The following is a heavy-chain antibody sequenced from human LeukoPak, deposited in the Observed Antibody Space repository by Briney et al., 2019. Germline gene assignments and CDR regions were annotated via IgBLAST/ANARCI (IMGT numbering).Heavy chain of an antibody. Sequence: GGSLRLSCAASAFALSTYTMEWVRLAPGKGLEWVSSINPDSKYIYYRDSVRGRFTISRDNAKNSLYLQMNSLRAEDTAVYYCSRGPNWFDPWGQGTLVTVSS. CDR3: SRGPNWFDP. J-gene: IGHJ5*02. V-gene: IGHV3-21*01. CDR1: AFALSTYT. CDR2: INPDSKYI.